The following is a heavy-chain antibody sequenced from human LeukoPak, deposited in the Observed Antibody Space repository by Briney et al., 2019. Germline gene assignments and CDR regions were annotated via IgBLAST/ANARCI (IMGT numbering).Heavy chain of an antibody. D-gene: IGHD5-18*01. J-gene: IGHJ4*02. Sequence: ASVKVSCKASGYTFTSYDINWVRQAPGQGLEWMGRIIPILGIANYAQKFQGRVTITADKSTSTAYMELSSLRSEDTAVYYCARGSGYSSTPFDYWGQGTLVTVSS. V-gene: IGHV1-69*04. CDR2: IIPILGIA. CDR1: GYTFTSYD. CDR3: ARGSGYSSTPFDY.